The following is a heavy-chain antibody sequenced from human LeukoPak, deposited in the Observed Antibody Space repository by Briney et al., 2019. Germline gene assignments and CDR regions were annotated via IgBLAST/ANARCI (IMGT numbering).Heavy chain of an antibody. V-gene: IGHV3-30*02. Sequence: GGSLRLSCAASGFTFTDYNMHWVRQAPGKGLEWVAFIRFDASDKYYPDSVKGRFTISRDNSKNTLYLQMNSLRAEDTALYYCAKDLPMGGIAAAESDYWGQGTLVTVSS. CDR2: IRFDASDK. J-gene: IGHJ4*02. CDR1: GFTFTDYN. CDR3: AKDLPMGGIAAAESDY. D-gene: IGHD6-13*01.